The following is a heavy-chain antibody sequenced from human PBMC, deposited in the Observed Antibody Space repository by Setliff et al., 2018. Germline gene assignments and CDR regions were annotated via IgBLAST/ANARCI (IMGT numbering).Heavy chain of an antibody. CDR3: AFEYGTSKRFDP. CDR1: GYIFNDFY. D-gene: IGHD3-10*01. J-gene: IGHJ5*02. CDR2: ISPKSGGT. V-gene: IGHV1-2*02. Sequence: ASVKVSCKASGYIFNDFYIHWVRQAPGQGLEWMGWISPKSGGTNYGQKFQGRVTMTRDTSTSTVYMVLNNLRSEDTALYYCAFEYGTSKRFDPWGQGTLVTVSS.